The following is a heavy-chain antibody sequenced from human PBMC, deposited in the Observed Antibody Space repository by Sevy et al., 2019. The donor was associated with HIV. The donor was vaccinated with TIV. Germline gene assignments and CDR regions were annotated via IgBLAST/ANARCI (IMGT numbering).Heavy chain of an antibody. CDR2: FDPEDGET. CDR3: ATSRDYYERSGSNFDF. D-gene: IGHD3-22*01. V-gene: IGHV1-24*01. J-gene: IGHJ4*02. CDR1: VYTLTELS. Sequence: ASVKVSCKVSVYTLTELSMHWVRQAPGKGLEWMGSFDPEDGETIYAQKFQGRVTMTDDTSTDTAYMELSSLRSEETAVYYCATSRDYYERSGSNFDFWGQGTLVTVSS.